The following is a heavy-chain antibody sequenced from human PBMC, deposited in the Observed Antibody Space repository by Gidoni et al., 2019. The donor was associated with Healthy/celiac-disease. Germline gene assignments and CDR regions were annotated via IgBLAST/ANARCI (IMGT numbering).Heavy chain of an antibody. CDR1: GGSFSCYY. CDR3: ASRRGGVVSNRDWYFDL. J-gene: IGHJ2*01. V-gene: IGHV4-34*01. CDR2: INHSGST. Sequence: QVQLQQWGAGLLKPSETLSLTCAVYGGSFSCYYWSWIRQPPGKGLEWIGEINHSGSTNYNPSLKSRVTISVDTSKNQFSLKLSSVTAADTAVYYCASRRGGVVSNRDWYFDLWGRGTLVTVSS. D-gene: IGHD3-3*01.